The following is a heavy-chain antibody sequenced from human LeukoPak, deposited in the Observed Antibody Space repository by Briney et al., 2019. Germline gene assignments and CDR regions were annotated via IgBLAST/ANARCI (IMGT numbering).Heavy chain of an antibody. CDR3: ATRPSSDYYLAVFDY. CDR2: IKQDESEK. J-gene: IGHJ4*02. Sequence: GGSLRLSCAASGFAFSNHCMSWVRQAPGKGLEWVANIKQDESEKYYVDSVKGRFTISRDNTKNSLYLQMNRLRAEDTAVYYCATRPSSDYYLAVFDYWGQGTVVAVSS. D-gene: IGHD3-22*01. V-gene: IGHV3-7*01. CDR1: GFAFSNHC.